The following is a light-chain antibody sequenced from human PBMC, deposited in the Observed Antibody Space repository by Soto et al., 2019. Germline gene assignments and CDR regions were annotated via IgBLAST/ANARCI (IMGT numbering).Light chain of an antibody. V-gene: IGKV3-20*01. CDR1: QTVGRYY. CDR3: QVYTSLPQT. J-gene: IGKJ1*01. CDR2: DAF. Sequence: EVVFTQSPGTLSLSPGERATLSCRASQTVGRYYLAWYQQKPGQSPRLLIYDAFVRDSGVPDRFSGSGSGTDFTLTISRLEPEDFAVYYCQVYTSLPQTFGQGTKVDIK.